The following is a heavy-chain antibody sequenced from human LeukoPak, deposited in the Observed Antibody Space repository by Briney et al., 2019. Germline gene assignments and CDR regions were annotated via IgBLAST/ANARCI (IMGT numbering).Heavy chain of an antibody. V-gene: IGHV3-23*01. D-gene: IGHD3-10*01. J-gene: IGHJ3*02. CDR1: GFTFSSYA. CDR2: ISGSGGST. CDR3: ARRFTMVRGVIIDDFAFDI. Sequence: GGSLRLSCAASGFTFSSYAMSWVRQAPGKGLEWVSAISGSGGSTYYADSVKGRFTISRDNSKNTLYLQMNSLRAEDTAVYYCARRFTMVRGVIIDDFAFDIWGQGTMVTVSS.